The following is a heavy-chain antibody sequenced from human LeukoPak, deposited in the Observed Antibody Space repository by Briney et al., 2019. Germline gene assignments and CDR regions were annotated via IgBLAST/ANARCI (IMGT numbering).Heavy chain of an antibody. J-gene: IGHJ3*02. CDR3: ARDYCGGDCYSPADAFDI. D-gene: IGHD2-21*02. V-gene: IGHV1-69*06. CDR2: IIPIFGTA. Sequence: ASVKVSCKASGGTFSSYAISWVRQAPGQGLEWMGGIIPIFGTANYAQKFQGRVTITADKSTSTAYMELSSLRSEDTAVYYCARDYCGGDCYSPADAFDIWGQGTMVTVSS. CDR1: GGTFSSYA.